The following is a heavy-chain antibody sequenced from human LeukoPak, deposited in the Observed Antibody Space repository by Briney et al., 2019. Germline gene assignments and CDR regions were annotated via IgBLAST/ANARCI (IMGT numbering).Heavy chain of an antibody. Sequence: SVKVSCKASGGTFSSYAISWVRQAPGQGLEWMGGIIPIFGTANCAQRFQGRGTINTDEYTSLAYMELSSLRSEDTAVYYCARDGRITIFGYYYYYYMDVWGKGTTVTVSS. J-gene: IGHJ6*03. CDR2: IIPIFGTA. CDR1: GGTFSSYA. CDR3: ARDGRITIFGYYYYYYMDV. V-gene: IGHV1-69*05. D-gene: IGHD3-3*01.